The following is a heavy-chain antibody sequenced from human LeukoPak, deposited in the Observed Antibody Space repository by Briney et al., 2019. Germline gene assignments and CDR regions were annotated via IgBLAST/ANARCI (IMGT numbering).Heavy chain of an antibody. J-gene: IGHJ3*02. CDR1: GGSLSGYY. D-gene: IGHD1-26*01. V-gene: IGHV4-34*01. Sequence: SETLSLTCAVYGGSLSGYYWSWIRQPPGKGLEWIGEINHSEGTNYNPSLKSRVTISIDTSKNQFSLKLSSVTAADTAVYYCARHQWVPALDIWGQGTMVTVSS. CDR3: ARHQWVPALDI. CDR2: INHSEGT.